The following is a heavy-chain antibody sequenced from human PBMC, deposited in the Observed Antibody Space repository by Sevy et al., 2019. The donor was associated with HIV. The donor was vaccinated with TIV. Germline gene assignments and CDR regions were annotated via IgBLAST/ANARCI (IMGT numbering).Heavy chain of an antibody. D-gene: IGHD3-22*01. Sequence: GESLKISCAASGFTVSSNYMSWVRQAPGKGLEWVSVIYSGGSTYYEDSVKGRFTISGDNSKNRLYLQMNSLRAEDTAVYYCARDGDYYDSSGYHANWGQGTLVTVSS. CDR3: ARDGDYYDSSGYHAN. CDR1: GFTVSSNY. J-gene: IGHJ4*02. V-gene: IGHV3-66*01. CDR2: IYSGGST.